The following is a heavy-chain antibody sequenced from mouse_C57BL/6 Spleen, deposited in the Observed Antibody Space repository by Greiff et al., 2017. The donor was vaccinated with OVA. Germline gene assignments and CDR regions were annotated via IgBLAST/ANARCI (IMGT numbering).Heavy chain of an antibody. Sequence: DVQLQESGPGLVKPSQSLSLTCSVTGYSITSGYYWNWIRQFPGNKLEWMGYISYDGSNNYNPSLKNRISITRDTSKNQFFLKLNSVTTEDTATYYCARDRGYLDVWGTGTTVTVSS. V-gene: IGHV3-6*01. CDR1: GYSITSGYY. CDR3: ARDRGYLDV. CDR2: ISYDGSN. D-gene: IGHD3-1*01. J-gene: IGHJ1*03.